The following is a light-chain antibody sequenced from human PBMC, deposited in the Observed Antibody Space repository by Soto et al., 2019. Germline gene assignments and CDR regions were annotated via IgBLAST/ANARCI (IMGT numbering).Light chain of an antibody. CDR1: QSISSY. J-gene: IGKJ4*01. CDR3: HQSYSTLFT. V-gene: IGKV1-39*01. CDR2: AAS. Sequence: DIQMTQSPSSLSASVGDRVTITCRASQSISSYLNWYQQKPGKAPKLLIYAASSLQSGVPSRFSGSGSGTDFTLTISSLQPEDFATYYCHQSYSTLFTFGGGTKVEIK.